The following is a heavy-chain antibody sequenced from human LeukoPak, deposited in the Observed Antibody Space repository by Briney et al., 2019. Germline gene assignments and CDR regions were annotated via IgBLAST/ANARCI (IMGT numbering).Heavy chain of an antibody. CDR3: ARDGITCTRDY. CDR2: IDEHGFKT. V-gene: IGHV3-7*01. CDR1: GFIFRSYW. J-gene: IGHJ4*02. Sequence: PGGSLRLSCAASGFIFRSYWMVWVRQAPGKGLEWVASIDEHGFKTYYAASVTGRFTISKDTAKNSVDLQMNSLRAEDTAVYYCARDGITCTRDYRGQGALVTVSS. D-gene: IGHD1-7*01.